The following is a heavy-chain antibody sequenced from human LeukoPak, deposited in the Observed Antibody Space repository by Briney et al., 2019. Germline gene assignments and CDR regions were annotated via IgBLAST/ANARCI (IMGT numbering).Heavy chain of an antibody. CDR3: SRARYDTWSRSGHFHS. J-gene: IGHJ4*02. V-gene: IGHV3-7*03. CDR2: IKLDGSEK. Sequence: GGSLRLSCVASGFTFGKYGMSWVRQAPGKGLEWVANIKLDGSEKYYVDSVKGRFTISRDNTKNSLYLQMNSLRAEATAVFYCSRARYDTWSRSGHFHSWRQGTLAIVSS. CDR1: GFTFGKYG. D-gene: IGHD3-3*01.